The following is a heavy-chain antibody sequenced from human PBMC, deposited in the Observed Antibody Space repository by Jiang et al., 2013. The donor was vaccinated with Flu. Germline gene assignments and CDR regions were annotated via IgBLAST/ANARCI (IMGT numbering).Heavy chain of an antibody. V-gene: IGHV4-34*01. J-gene: IGHJ4*02. CDR2: INHSGST. D-gene: IGHD1-26*01. CDR3: ASGKWELLYY. Sequence: LLKPSETLSLTCAVYGGSFSGYYWSWIRQPPGKGLEWIGEINHSGSTNYNPSLKSRVTISVDTSKNQFSLKLSSVTAADTAVYYCASGKWELLYYWGQGTLVTVSS. CDR1: GGSFSGYY.